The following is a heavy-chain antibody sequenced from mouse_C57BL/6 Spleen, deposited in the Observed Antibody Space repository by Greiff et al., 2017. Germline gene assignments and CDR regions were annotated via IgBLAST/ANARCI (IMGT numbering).Heavy chain of an antibody. V-gene: IGHV1-15*01. J-gene: IGHJ4*01. CDR3: TRGGKLRAPYYYAMDY. CDR1: GYTFTDYE. Sequence: QVQLQQSGAELVRPGASVTLSCKASGYTFTDYEMHWVKQTPVHGLEWIGAIDPETGGTASTQKFKGKAILTADKSSSTAYMELRSLTSEDSAVYYCTRGGKLRAPYYYAMDYWGQGTSVTVSS. D-gene: IGHD1-3*01. CDR2: IDPETGGT.